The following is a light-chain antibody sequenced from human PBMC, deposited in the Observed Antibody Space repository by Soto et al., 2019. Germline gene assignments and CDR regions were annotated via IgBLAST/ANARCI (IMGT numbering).Light chain of an antibody. CDR3: QKYNCLPLT. J-gene: IGKJ4*01. CDR1: LPISNY. CDR2: AAS. V-gene: IGKV1-27*01. Sequence: DTQMSQSPSSLSASVGDRVTIPCRASLPISNYLAWYQQKPGKIPNLLIYAASTLQAGVPSRFSGSGSGTDFTLTISILQPEDVVAYCSQKYNCLPLTFAGGTKVDIK.